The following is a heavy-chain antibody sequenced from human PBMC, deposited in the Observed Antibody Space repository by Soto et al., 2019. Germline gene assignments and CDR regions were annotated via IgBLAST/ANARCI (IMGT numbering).Heavy chain of an antibody. CDR1: GFTFSGYS. CDR2: ISSSSSYI. J-gene: IGHJ4*02. Sequence: GGSLRLSCAASGFTFSGYSMNWVRQAPGKGLEWVSSISSSSSYIYYADSVKGRFTISRDNAKNSLYLQMNSLRAEDTAVYYCARDHIAAAGYWGQGTLVTVSS. V-gene: IGHV3-21*01. CDR3: ARDHIAAAGY. D-gene: IGHD6-13*01.